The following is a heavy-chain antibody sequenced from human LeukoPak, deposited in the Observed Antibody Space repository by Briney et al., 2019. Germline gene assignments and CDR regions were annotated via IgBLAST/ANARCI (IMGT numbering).Heavy chain of an antibody. J-gene: IGHJ4*02. V-gene: IGHV3-23*01. D-gene: IGHD6-19*01. CDR1: GFTFSSFG. CDR3: ARATGGQWLVRIFDY. CDR2: ISGSGGRT. Sequence: GGSLRLSCAASGFTFSSFGMNWVRQAPGKGLEWVSSISGSGGRTYYADSVKGRFTISRENSKNTLYLQMNSLRAEDTAVYYCARATGGQWLVRIFDYWGQGTLVTVSS.